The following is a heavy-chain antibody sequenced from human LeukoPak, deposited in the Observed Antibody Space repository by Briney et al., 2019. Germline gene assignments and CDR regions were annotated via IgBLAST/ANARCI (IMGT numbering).Heavy chain of an antibody. CDR3: ATGVICATTTCPGYRNYYFFMDV. Sequence: ASVKVSCKVSAFTLSELSMHWVRQAPGKGLEWVGGFDPAGGQFIYGHAFRGRVIFTEDASTNTAFMEVNSMRPDDTAVYYCATGVICATTTCPGYRNYYFFMDVWGEGTAVTVSS. J-gene: IGHJ6*03. V-gene: IGHV1-24*01. D-gene: IGHD2-2*01. CDR1: AFTLSELS. CDR2: FDPAGGQF.